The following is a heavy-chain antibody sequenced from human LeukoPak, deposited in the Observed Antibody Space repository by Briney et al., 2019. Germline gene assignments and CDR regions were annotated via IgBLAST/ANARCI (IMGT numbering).Heavy chain of an antibody. D-gene: IGHD2-15*01. V-gene: IGHV3-23*01. Sequence: PGGSLRLSCAASGFTFSSYAMSWVRQAPGKGLEWVSAISGSGGSTYYADSVKGRFTIPRDNSKNTLSLQMNSLRVEDTAIYYCAKNVVVKRYIDYWGQEPWSPSPQ. CDR3: AKNVVVKRYIDY. CDR2: ISGSGGST. J-gene: IGHJ4*01. CDR1: GFTFSSYA.